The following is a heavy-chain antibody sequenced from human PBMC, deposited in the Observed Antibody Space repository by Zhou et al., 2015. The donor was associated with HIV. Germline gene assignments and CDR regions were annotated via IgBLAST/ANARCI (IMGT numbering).Heavy chain of an antibody. J-gene: IGHJ3*02. Sequence: QVQLVQSGAEVKKPGSSVRVACKAAGDALLPFDIHWVRQTPGQGLEWVGGISPIFGTTKPAQKFQGRVTITADEYTNFMELRGLTSEDTALYFCTRDPSTAADDAFDIWGQGTMVTVSS. CDR1: GDALLPFD. V-gene: IGHV1-69*01. CDR3: TRDPSTAADDAFDI. D-gene: IGHD6-25*01. CDR2: ISPIFGTT.